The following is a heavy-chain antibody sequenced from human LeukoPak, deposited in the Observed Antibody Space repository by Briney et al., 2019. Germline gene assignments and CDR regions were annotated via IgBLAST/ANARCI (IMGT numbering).Heavy chain of an antibody. Sequence: GGSLRFSCAASGFTFSGFGMHWVRQAPGKGLEWVAFIRYNGSNKYYADSVKGRFTISRGNSKNTLYLQMNSLRAEDTAVYYCAKWLAATQHFDYWGQGTLVTVSS. D-gene: IGHD2-15*01. CDR1: GFTFSGFG. CDR2: IRYNGSNK. J-gene: IGHJ4*02. CDR3: AKWLAATQHFDY. V-gene: IGHV3-30*02.